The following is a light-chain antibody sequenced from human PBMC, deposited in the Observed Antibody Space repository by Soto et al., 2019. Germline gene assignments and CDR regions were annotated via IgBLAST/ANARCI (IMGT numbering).Light chain of an antibody. Sequence: QFVLTQPAPLSGSPGPSLTISCTGNSRDFGGYNYVPGNHQPPDKPPKPMIYEVSNRPAGISIRFSGSRSGNTASLTISGLQAEEEADYYCSSYTSSSTLYVFGTGTKVTVL. CDR3: SSYTSSSTLYV. CDR2: EVS. V-gene: IGLV2-14*01. J-gene: IGLJ1*01. CDR1: SRDFGGYNY.